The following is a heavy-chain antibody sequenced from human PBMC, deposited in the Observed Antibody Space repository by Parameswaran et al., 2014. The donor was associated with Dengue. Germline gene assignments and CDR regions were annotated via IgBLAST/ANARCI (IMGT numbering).Heavy chain of an antibody. V-gene: IGHV4-4*02. CDR1: GGSISSSNW. Sequence: SETLSLTCAVSGGSISSSNWWSWVRQPPGKGLEWIGEIYHSGNMNYNPSLKSRVTISVDKSKNQFSLNLSSVTAADTAVYYCARASVGNTLGAWGQGTLVTVSS. CDR2: IYHSGNM. D-gene: IGHD3-16*01. J-gene: IGHJ5*02. CDR3: ARASVGNTLGA.